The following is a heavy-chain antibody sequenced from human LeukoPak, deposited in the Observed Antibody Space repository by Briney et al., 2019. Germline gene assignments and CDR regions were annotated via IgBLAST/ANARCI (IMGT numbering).Heavy chain of an antibody. CDR2: INPNSGGT. Sequence: ASVKVSCKASGYTFTGYYMHWVRQAPGQGLEWMGWINPNSGGTNYAQKFQGGVTMTRDTSISTAYMELSSLRSEDTAVYYCARDSIWGSGTYGFDYWGQGALVTVSS. CDR3: ARDSIWGSGTYGFDY. J-gene: IGHJ4*02. V-gene: IGHV1-2*02. D-gene: IGHD1-26*01. CDR1: GYTFTGYY.